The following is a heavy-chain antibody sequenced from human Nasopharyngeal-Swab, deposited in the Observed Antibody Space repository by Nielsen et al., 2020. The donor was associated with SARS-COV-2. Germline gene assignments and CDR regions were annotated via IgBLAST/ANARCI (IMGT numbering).Heavy chain of an antibody. D-gene: IGHD4-17*01. CDR2: IKQDGSEK. CDR1: GFTFSSYW. V-gene: IGHV3-7*01. J-gene: IGHJ4*02. CDR3: ARDSDGDYGDY. Sequence: GESLKISCAASGFTFSSYWMSWVRQAPGKGLEWVANIKQDGSEKYYVDSVKGRFTISRDNAKNSLYLQMNSLRAEDTAVYYCARDSDGDYGDYWGQGTLVTVSS.